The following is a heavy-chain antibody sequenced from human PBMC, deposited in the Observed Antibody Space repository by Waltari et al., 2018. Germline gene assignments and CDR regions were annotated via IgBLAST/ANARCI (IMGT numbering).Heavy chain of an antibody. Sequence: EVQLVESGGALVQPGGSLRLSCAASGFTFSTYWVRWVRQAPGKGLVWVSRINSDGSLTTSADSVKGRFTISRDNAKNTLYLQMNSLRVEDTAVYYCVRGLGDSWGQGTLVTVSS. J-gene: IGHJ5*01. CDR3: VRGLGDS. V-gene: IGHV3-74*01. D-gene: IGHD3-16*01. CDR2: INSDGSLT. CDR1: GFTFSTYW.